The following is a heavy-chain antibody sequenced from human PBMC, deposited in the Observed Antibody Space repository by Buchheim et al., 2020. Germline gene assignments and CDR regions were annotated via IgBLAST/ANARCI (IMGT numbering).Heavy chain of an antibody. Sequence: QVQLQESGPGLVKPSQTLSLTCTVSGGSISSGDYYWSWIRQPPGKGLEWIGYIYYSGSTYYNPSLKSRVTISVATSKNPFSLKLSSVTAADTAVYYCVRALPRQLLPLAVNWFDPWGQGTL. CDR2: IYYSGST. J-gene: IGHJ5*02. CDR1: GGSISSGDYY. CDR3: VRALPRQLLPLAVNWFDP. V-gene: IGHV4-30-4*01. D-gene: IGHD2-2*01.